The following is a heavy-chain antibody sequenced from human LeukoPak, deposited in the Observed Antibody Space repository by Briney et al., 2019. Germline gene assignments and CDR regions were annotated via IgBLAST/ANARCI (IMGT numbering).Heavy chain of an antibody. V-gene: IGHV3-23*01. CDR2: ITNGGGNT. CDR1: GFTFSNYA. Sequence: GGSLRLSCGASGFTFSNYAISWVRQAPGKGLKWVSGITNGGGNTNYADSVKVRFTISRDNAKNTLYLQMDSLRAEDTAIYYCAKGATSAYFSPLDSWGQGTLVTVSS. CDR3: AKGATSAYFSPLDS. J-gene: IGHJ4*02. D-gene: IGHD3-22*01.